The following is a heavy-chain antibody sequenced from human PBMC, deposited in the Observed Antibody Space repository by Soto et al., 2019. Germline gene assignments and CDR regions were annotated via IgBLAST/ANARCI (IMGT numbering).Heavy chain of an antibody. J-gene: IGHJ6*02. V-gene: IGHV1-18*01. CDR1: GYTFTTSG. CDR3: ARQGSLPYYYYGLDV. D-gene: IGHD1-26*01. CDR2: ISTYNGDT. Sequence: QVQLVQSGPEVRKPGASVKVSCEASGYTFTTSGISWVRQVPGQGLEWMGWISTYNGDTNSAQNFQGRVLMTADTSTGTAYMEVMSLKSDDTAVYYCARQGSLPYYYYGLDVWGQGTTVTVSS.